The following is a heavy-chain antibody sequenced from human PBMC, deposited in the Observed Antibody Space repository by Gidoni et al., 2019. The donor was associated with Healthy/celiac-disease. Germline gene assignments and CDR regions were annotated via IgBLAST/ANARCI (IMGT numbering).Heavy chain of an antibody. Sequence: EVQLVESGGGLVQPGGSLRLSCAASGFTVSSNYMSWVRQAPGKGLEWVSVIYSGGSTYYADAVKGRFTISRDNSKNTLYLQMNSLRAEDTAVYYCARELSSGWPIDYWGQGTLVTVSS. J-gene: IGHJ4*02. V-gene: IGHV3-66*02. D-gene: IGHD6-19*01. CDR3: ARELSSGWPIDY. CDR1: GFTVSSNY. CDR2: IYSGGST.